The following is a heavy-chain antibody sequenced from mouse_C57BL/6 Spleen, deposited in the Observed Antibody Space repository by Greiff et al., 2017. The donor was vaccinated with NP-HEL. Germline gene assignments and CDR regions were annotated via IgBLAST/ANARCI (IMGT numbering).Heavy chain of an antibody. CDR2: IDPSDSET. D-gene: IGHD3-2*02. J-gene: IGHJ3*01. Sequence: QVQLQQSGAELVRPGSSVKLSCKASGYTFTSYWMHWVKQRPIQGLEWIGNIDPSDSETHYNQKFKDKATLTVDKSSSTAYMQLSSLTSEDSAVYYCARRGTAQATWFAYWGQGTLVTVSA. CDR1: GYTFTSYW. V-gene: IGHV1-52*01. CDR3: ARRGTAQATWFAY.